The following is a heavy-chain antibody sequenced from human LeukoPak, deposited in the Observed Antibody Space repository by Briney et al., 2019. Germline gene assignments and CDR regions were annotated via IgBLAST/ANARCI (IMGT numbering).Heavy chain of an antibody. J-gene: IGHJ4*02. D-gene: IGHD3-16*02. CDR1: GGSISSYY. V-gene: IGHV4-59*01. Sequence: PSETLSLTCTVSGGSISSYYWSWIRQPPGKGLEWIGYIYYSGSTNYNPSLKSRVTISVDTSKNQFSLKLSSVTAADTAVYYCARIPGYVWGNYRPRYYFDYWGQGTLVTVSS. CDR3: ARIPGYVWGNYRPRYYFDY. CDR2: IYYSGST.